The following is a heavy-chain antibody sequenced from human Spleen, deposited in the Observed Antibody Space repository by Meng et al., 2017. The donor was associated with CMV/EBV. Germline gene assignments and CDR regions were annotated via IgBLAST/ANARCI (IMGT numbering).Heavy chain of an antibody. CDR3: AKDPLEGFDH. Sequence: GESLKISCAASGFAFSRYAMSWVRQTPGKGLEWVSVIYSGGRSTYYVDSVQGRFTISRDDSKNTSYLQMNSLGAEDTAVYYCAKDPLEGFDHWGQGTLVTVSS. V-gene: IGHV3-23*03. J-gene: IGHJ4*02. CDR2: IYSGGRST. CDR1: GFAFSRYA.